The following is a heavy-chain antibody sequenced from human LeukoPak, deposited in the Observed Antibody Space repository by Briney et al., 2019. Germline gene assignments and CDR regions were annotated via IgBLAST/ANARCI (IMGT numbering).Heavy chain of an antibody. V-gene: IGHV1-2*02. CDR2: INLNSGGT. D-gene: IGHD3-10*01. CDR1: GYTFTGYY. Sequence: GASVKVSCKASGYTFTGYYMHWVRQAPGQGLEWMGWINLNSGGTNYAQKFQGRVTMTRDTSISTAYMELSRLRSGDTAVYYCARQAYYGSGSYYNVGYWGQGTLVTVSS. CDR3: ARQAYYGSGSYYNVGY. J-gene: IGHJ4*02.